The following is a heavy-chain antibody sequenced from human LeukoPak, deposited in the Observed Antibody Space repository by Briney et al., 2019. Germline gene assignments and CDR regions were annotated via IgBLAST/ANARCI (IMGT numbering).Heavy chain of an antibody. D-gene: IGHD1-26*01. CDR3: ARTWELYQPFDY. J-gene: IGHJ4*02. Sequence: SETLSLTCTVSGGSISSYYWSWIRQPAGKGLEWIGRIYSSGSTNYNPSLKSRVTMSVDTSKNQFSLKLSSVTAADTAVYYCARTWELYQPFDYWGQGTLVTVSS. CDR2: IYSSGST. CDR1: GGSISSYY. V-gene: IGHV4-4*07.